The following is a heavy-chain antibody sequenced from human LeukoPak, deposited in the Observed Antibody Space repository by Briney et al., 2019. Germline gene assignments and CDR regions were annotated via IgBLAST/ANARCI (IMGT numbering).Heavy chain of an antibody. CDR3: ANSRRGWIYFDY. J-gene: IGHJ4*02. CDR2: ISYDGNNK. Sequence: GGSLRLSCAASGFTFSSYGMHWVRQAPGKGLEWVAVISYDGNNKYYADSVKGRFTISRENSKNTLYLPMSSLTVEDTAVHYCANSRRGWIYFDYWGQGTLVTASS. V-gene: IGHV3-30*18. D-gene: IGHD6-19*01. CDR1: GFTFSSYG.